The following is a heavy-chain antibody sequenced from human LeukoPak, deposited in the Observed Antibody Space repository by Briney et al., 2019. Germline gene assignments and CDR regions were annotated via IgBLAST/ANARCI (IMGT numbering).Heavy chain of an antibody. V-gene: IGHV4-39*01. D-gene: IGHD4-17*01. CDR2: IFYSGNT. J-gene: IGHJ4*02. Sequence: SETLSLTCTVSGGSISSSTYYWGWIRQPPGKGLEWIGNIFYSGNTYYNPSLKSRVTISVDTSKNQFSLKLSSVTAADTAVYYCARRTRYGDYLDRWGQGTLLTVSS. CDR3: ARRTRYGDYLDR. CDR1: GGSISSSTYY.